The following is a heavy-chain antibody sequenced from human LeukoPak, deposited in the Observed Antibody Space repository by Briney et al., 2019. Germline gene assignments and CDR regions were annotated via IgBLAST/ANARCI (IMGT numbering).Heavy chain of an antibody. Sequence: GGSLRLSCAASGFTFSSYAMHWVRQAPGKGLEWVAVISYDGSNKYYADSVKGRFTISRDNSKNTLYLQMNGLRAEDTAVYYCARVNRGGSYLDYWGQGTLVTVSS. CDR2: ISYDGSNK. CDR1: GFTFSSYA. J-gene: IGHJ4*02. CDR3: ARVNRGGSYLDY. D-gene: IGHD1-26*01. V-gene: IGHV3-30*04.